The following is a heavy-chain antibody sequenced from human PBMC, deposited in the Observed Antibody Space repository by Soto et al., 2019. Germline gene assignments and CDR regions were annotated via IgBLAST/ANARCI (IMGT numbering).Heavy chain of an antibody. CDR2: IYYSGST. J-gene: IGHJ6*02. Sequence: LSLTCTVSGGSISSYYWSWIRQPPGKGLEWIGYIYYSGSTNYNPSLKSRVTISVDTSKNQFSLKLSSVTAADTAVYYCARDQYCGGDCYNYGMDVWGQGTTVTVSS. D-gene: IGHD2-21*02. V-gene: IGHV4-59*01. CDR1: GGSISSYY. CDR3: ARDQYCGGDCYNYGMDV.